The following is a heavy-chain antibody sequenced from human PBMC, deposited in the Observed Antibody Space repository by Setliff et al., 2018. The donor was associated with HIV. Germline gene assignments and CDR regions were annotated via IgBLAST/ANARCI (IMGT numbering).Heavy chain of an antibody. V-gene: IGHV5-51*01. D-gene: IGHD2-2*01. CDR2: IHPGDSDV. CDR1: GYSFRSYW. J-gene: IGHJ3*01. Sequence: GESLKISCKGSGYSFRSYWISWVRQRPGKGLEWMGIIHPGDSDVKYSPSFQAQVTISADKSINTAYVQWSSLEASDTAMYYCASPGYCSSPNCMNVFNFWGHGTMVTVSS. CDR3: ASPGYCSSPNCMNVFNF.